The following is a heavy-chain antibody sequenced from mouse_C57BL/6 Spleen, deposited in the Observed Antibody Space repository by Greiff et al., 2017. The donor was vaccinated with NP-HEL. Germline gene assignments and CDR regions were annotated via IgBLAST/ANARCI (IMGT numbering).Heavy chain of an antibody. D-gene: IGHD1-1*01. CDR3: ARSYYGSSLGAMDY. J-gene: IGHJ4*01. V-gene: IGHV1-42*01. CDR2: INPSTGGT. CDR1: GYSFTGYY. Sequence: EVQLQQSGPELVKPGASVKISCKASGYSFTGYYMNWVKQSPEKSLEWIGEINPSTGGTTYNQKFKAKATLTVDKSSSTAYMQLKSLTSEDSAVYYCARSYYGSSLGAMDYWGQGTSVTVSS.